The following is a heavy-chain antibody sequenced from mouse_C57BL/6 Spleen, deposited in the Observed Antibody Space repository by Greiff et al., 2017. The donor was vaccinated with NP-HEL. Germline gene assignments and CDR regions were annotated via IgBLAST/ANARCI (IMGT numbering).Heavy chain of an antibody. CDR1: GYTFTSYW. CDR3: ARPPSYYGSSYRWYCDV. V-gene: IGHV1-61*01. J-gene: IGHJ1*03. CDR2: IYPSDSET. D-gene: IGHD1-1*01. Sequence: VQLQQPGAELVRPGSSVKLSCKASGYTFTSYWMDWVKQRPGQGLEWIGNIYPSDSETHYNQKFKDKATLTVDKSSSTAYMQLSSLTSEDSAVYYCARPPSYYGSSYRWYCDVWGTGTTVTVSS.